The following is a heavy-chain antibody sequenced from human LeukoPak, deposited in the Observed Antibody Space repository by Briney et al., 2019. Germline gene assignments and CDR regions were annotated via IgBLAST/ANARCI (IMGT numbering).Heavy chain of an antibody. V-gene: IGHV3-7*01. CDR2: IREDESEK. D-gene: IGHD2-2*01. CDR3: ARENWSSLD. J-gene: IGHJ4*02. Sequence: GGSLRLSCAASGFTFSSYGMEWVRQAPGKGLEWVANIREDESEKNYVASVKGRFTISRENAWKSLYLQMNSLRPEDTAVYYCARENWSSLDWGQGTLVTVSS. CDR1: GFTFSSYG.